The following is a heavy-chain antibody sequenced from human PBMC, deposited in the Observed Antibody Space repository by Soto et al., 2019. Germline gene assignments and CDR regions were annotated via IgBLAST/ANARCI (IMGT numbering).Heavy chain of an antibody. V-gene: IGHV3-23*01. CDR1: EFTFSAFA. CDR2: ISGSGDRI. CDR3: AKDRYIGYCSGGNCHHIYDL. J-gene: IGHJ2*01. D-gene: IGHD2-15*01. Sequence: PGGSLRLSCAGSEFTFSAFAITWVRQAPGKGLEWVSAISGSGDRIYYADSVKGRFTISRDNSKNTLYLQMDSLSAEDTALYYCAKDRYIGYCSGGNCHHIYDLWGRGTQVTVSS.